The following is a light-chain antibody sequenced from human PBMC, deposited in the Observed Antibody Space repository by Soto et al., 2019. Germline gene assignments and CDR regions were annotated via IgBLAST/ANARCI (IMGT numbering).Light chain of an antibody. CDR3: QHYNDYSVT. CDR2: KAS. J-gene: IGKJ1*01. CDR1: QNIYNW. V-gene: IGKV1-5*03. Sequence: DVQMTQSPSALSAFVGDKVTITCRACQNIYNWLAWYQQKPGKAPKLLIYKASNLESGVPMRFSGSGSGTEFTLTVSSLQPDDFATYYCQHYNDYSVTFGPGTKLEIK.